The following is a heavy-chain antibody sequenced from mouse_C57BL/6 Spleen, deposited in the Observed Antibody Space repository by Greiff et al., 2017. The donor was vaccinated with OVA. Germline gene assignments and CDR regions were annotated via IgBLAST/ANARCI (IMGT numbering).Heavy chain of an antibody. CDR2: INPSTGGT. CDR1: GYSFTGYY. V-gene: IGHV1-42*01. J-gene: IGHJ2*01. CDR3: ASGRLPFDY. D-gene: IGHD4-1*01. Sequence: EVQVVESGPELVKPGASVKISCKASGYSFTGYYMNWVKQSPEKSLEWIGEINPSTGGTTYNQKFKAKATLTVDKSSSTAYMQLKSLTSEDSAVYYCASGRLPFDYWGQGTTLTVSS.